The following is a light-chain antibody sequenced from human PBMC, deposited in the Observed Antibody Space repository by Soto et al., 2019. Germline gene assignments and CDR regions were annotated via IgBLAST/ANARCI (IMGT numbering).Light chain of an antibody. Sequence: QSVLTQPPSVSGAPGQRVTISCTGRSSNIGAGYGVHWYQQVPGTAPKLLIYGNNNRPSGVPDRFSGSKSGTSASLAISGLRSEDEADYYCAAWDDSLSGHVVFGGGTKVTVL. CDR1: SSNIGAGYG. CDR3: AAWDDSLSGHVV. CDR2: GNN. J-gene: IGLJ2*01. V-gene: IGLV1-40*01.